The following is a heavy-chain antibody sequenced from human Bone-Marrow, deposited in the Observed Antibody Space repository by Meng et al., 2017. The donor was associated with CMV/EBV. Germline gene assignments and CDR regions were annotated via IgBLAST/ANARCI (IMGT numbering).Heavy chain of an antibody. J-gene: IGHJ6*02. CDR2: MNPNSGNT. Sequence: ASVKVSCKASGGTFSSYAISWVRQAPGQGLEWMGWMNPNSGNTGYAQKFQGRVTMTRNTSISTAYMELSSLRSEDTAVYYCAITREDSSSWLYYYYGMDVWGQGTTVTVS. CDR1: GGTFSSYA. D-gene: IGHD6-13*01. V-gene: IGHV1-8*02. CDR3: AITREDSSSWLYYYYGMDV.